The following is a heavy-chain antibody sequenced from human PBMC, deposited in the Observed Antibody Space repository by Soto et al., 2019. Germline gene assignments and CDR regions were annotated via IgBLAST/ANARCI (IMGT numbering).Heavy chain of an antibody. D-gene: IGHD6-13*01. CDR1: GFTFSSYG. J-gene: IGHJ6*02. Sequence: ESVGGVVQPGRSLRLSCAASGFTFSSYGMHWVRQAPGKGLEWVAVIWYDGSNKYYADSVKGRFTISRDNSKNTLYLQMNSLRAEDTAVYYCARAPAAYGMDVWGQGTTVTVSS. V-gene: IGHV3-33*01. CDR2: IWYDGSNK. CDR3: ARAPAAYGMDV.